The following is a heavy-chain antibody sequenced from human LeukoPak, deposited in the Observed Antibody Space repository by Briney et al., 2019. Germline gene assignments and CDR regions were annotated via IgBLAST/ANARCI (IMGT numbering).Heavy chain of an antibody. J-gene: IGHJ4*02. D-gene: IGHD4-17*01. V-gene: IGHV1-69*13. CDR3: ARVTTVTTHSNFDY. Sequence: SVTVSFKASGGTFSSYAISWVRQAPGQGLEWMGGIIPIFGTANYAQKFQGRVTITADESTSTAYMELSSLRSEDTAVYYCARVTTVTTHSNFDYWGQGTLVTVSS. CDR2: IIPIFGTA. CDR1: GGTFSSYA.